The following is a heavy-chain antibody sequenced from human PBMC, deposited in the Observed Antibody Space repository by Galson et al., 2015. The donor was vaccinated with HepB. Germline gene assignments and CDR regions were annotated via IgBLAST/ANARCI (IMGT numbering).Heavy chain of an antibody. CDR1: GYTFTSYD. D-gene: IGHD3-3*01. J-gene: IGHJ6*03. CDR3: ARGLARGPIFGVVIGRTGGNYYMDV. Sequence: SVKVSCKASGYTFTSYDINWVRQATGQGLEWMGWMNPNSGNTGYAQKFQGRVTMTRNTSISTAYMELSSLRSEDTAVYYCARGLARGPIFGVVIGRTGGNYYMDVWGKGTTVTVSS. V-gene: IGHV1-8*01. CDR2: MNPNSGNT.